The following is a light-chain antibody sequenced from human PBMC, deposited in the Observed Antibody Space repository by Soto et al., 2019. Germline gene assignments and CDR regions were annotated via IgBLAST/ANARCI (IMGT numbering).Light chain of an antibody. Sequence: QSVLTQPPSASGTPGQRVTISCSGSSSNIGRNTVNWYQQLPGTAPRLLIYATNQRPSGVPDRFSGSKSGTSASLAISGLQSEDEADYYCAPWDDSLNGPVFGGGTKLTVL. V-gene: IGLV1-44*01. J-gene: IGLJ3*02. CDR3: APWDDSLNGPV. CDR2: ATN. CDR1: SSNIGRNT.